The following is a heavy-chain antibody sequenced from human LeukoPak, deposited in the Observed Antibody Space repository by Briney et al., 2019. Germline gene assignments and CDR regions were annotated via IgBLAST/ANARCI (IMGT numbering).Heavy chain of an antibody. J-gene: IGHJ5*02. Sequence: SETLSLTCAVYGGSFSGYYWSWIRQPPGKGLEWIGEINHSGSTNYNPSLKSRVTISVDTSKNQFSLKLSSVTAADTAVYYCARALHGFWSGYHIGWFDPWGQGTLVTVSS. CDR3: ARALHGFWSGYHIGWFDP. D-gene: IGHD3-3*01. V-gene: IGHV4-34*01. CDR2: INHSGST. CDR1: GGSFSGYY.